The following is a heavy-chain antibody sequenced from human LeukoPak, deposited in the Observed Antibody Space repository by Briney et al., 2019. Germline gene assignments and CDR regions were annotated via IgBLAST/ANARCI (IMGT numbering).Heavy chain of an antibody. CDR1: GFTFSSYA. Sequence: PGGSLRLSCAASGFTFSSYAMRWVRQAPAKGLEWVSAISGSGGSTYYADSVKGRFTISRDNSKNTLYLQMNSLRAEDTAVYYCARRNIAAAALDYWGQGTLVTVSS. J-gene: IGHJ4*02. CDR3: ARRNIAAAALDY. D-gene: IGHD6-13*01. CDR2: ISGSGGST. V-gene: IGHV3-23*01.